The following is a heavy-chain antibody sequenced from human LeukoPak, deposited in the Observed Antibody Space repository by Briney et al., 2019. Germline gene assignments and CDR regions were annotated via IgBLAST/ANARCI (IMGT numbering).Heavy chain of an antibody. Sequence: GGSLRLSCAASGFTVSSNYMNWVRQAPGKGLEWVSYISSSSSTIYYADSVKGRFTISRDNAKNSLYLQMNSLRDEDTAVYYCARELRYFDWLSSFDYWGQGTLVTVSS. V-gene: IGHV3-48*02. CDR3: ARELRYFDWLSSFDY. CDR2: ISSSSSTI. D-gene: IGHD3-9*01. CDR1: GFTVSSNY. J-gene: IGHJ4*02.